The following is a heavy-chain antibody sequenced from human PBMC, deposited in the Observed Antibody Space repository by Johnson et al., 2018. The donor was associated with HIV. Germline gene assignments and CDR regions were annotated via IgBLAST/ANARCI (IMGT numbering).Heavy chain of an antibody. D-gene: IGHD3-3*01. CDR1: GFTFSSYA. CDR3: ARDGGINYFGVVTPEAFDI. J-gene: IGHJ3*02. Sequence: QVQLVESGGGVVQPGRSLRLSCAASGFTFSSYAMHWVRQAPGKGLEWVALISYDGTNKYYADSVKGRFTIPRDNSKNTLYLQMNSLRAEDTAVYYCARDGGINYFGVVTPEAFDIWGQWTMVTVSS. CDR2: ISYDGTNK. V-gene: IGHV3-30-3*01.